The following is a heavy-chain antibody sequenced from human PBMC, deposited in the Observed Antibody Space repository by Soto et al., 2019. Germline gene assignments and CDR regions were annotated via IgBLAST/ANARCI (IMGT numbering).Heavy chain of an antibody. CDR1: GFTFDDYA. CDR2: ISWNSGSI. CDR3: AKAGVGYSYGYRYYYYGMDV. V-gene: IGHV3-9*01. J-gene: IGHJ6*02. D-gene: IGHD5-18*01. Sequence: PGGSLRLSCAASGFTFDDYAMHWVRQAQGKGLEWFSGISWNSGSIGYADSVKGRFTISRDNSKNTLYLQMNSLRAEDTAVYYCAKAGVGYSYGYRYYYYGMDVWGQGTTVTVSS.